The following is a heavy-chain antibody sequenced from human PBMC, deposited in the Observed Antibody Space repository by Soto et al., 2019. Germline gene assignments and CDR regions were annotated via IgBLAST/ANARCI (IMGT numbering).Heavy chain of an antibody. CDR3: AKAIVVVPAARWPHFDY. D-gene: IGHD2-2*01. CDR2: ISGGGGST. CDR1: GFTFSSYA. Sequence: QPGGSLRLSCAASGFTFSSYAMSWVRQAPGKGLEWVSAISGGGGSTYYADSVKGRFTISRDNSKNTLYLQMNSLRAEDTAVYYCAKAIVVVPAARWPHFDYWGQGTLVTVSS. J-gene: IGHJ4*02. V-gene: IGHV3-23*01.